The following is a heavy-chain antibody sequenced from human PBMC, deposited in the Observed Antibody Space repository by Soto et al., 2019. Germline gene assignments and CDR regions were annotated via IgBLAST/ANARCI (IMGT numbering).Heavy chain of an antibody. D-gene: IGHD2-15*01. CDR2: INPSGGST. CDR1: VYTFTSYY. CDR3: ARFGLGYCRGGSCETSKVGYGMDV. Sequence: ASVKVSCKASVYTFTSYYMHWVRQAPGQGLEWLGIINPSGGSTSYAQKCQGRVTRTRDTSMSPADMGLRRLRAEDTAVYYCARFGLGYCRGGSCETSKVGYGMDVWGQGTTVTVS. J-gene: IGHJ6*02. V-gene: IGHV1-46*01.